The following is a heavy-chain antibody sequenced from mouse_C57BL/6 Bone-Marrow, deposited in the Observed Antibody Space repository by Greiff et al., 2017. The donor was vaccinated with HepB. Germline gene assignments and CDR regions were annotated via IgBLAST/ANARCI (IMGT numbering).Heavy chain of an antibody. V-gene: IGHV1-55*01. Sequence: VQLQQPGAELVKPGASVKMSCKASGYTFTSYWITWVKQRPGQGLEWIGDIYPGSGSTNYNEKFKSKATLTVDTSSSTAYMQLSSLTSEDSAVYYCASGAEDYGSSHYWYFDVWDRGTRVTVTA. D-gene: IGHD1-1*01. CDR2: IYPGSGST. CDR1: GYTFTSYW. CDR3: ASGAEDYGSSHYWYFDV. J-gene: IGHJ1*03.